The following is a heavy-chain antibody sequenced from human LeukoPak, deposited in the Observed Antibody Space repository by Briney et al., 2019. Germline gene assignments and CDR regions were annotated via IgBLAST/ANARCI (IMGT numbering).Heavy chain of an antibody. CDR2: INHSGSA. CDR1: GGSFSAYY. Sequence: PSETLSLTCAVYGGSFSAYYWSWIRQPPGKGLEWIGEINHSGSANYNPSLKSRVTISVDTSKNQFSLKLSSVTAADTAVYYCAMSLLYCSGGSCYSFFNPWGQGTLVTVSS. J-gene: IGHJ5*02. CDR3: AMSLLYCSGGSCYSFFNP. D-gene: IGHD2-15*01. V-gene: IGHV4-34*01.